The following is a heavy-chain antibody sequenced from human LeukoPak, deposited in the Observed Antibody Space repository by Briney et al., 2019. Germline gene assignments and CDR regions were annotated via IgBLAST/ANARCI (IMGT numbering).Heavy chain of an antibody. Sequence: PGGSLRLSCAASGFTFSSYAMSWVRQAPGKGLEWVSAISGSGGSTYYADSVKGRFTISRDNAKNTLYLHMNSLRAEDTAVYYCAKGGYGDYDDYYYGMDVWGKGTTVTVSS. J-gene: IGHJ6*04. CDR2: ISGSGGST. CDR3: AKGGYGDYDDYYYGMDV. D-gene: IGHD4-17*01. V-gene: IGHV3-23*01. CDR1: GFTFSSYA.